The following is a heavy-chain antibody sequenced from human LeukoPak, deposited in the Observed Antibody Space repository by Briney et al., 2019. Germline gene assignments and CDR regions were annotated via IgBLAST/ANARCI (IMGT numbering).Heavy chain of an antibody. Sequence: SETLSLTCTVSGGSISSYYWSWIRQPPGKGLEWIGYIYYSGSTNYNPSLKSRVTISVDTSKNQFSLKLSSVTAADTAVYYCARASGIAAVGKFDYWGQGSLVTVSS. J-gene: IGHJ4*02. CDR1: GGSISSYY. CDR3: ARASGIAAVGKFDY. D-gene: IGHD6-13*01. CDR2: IYYSGST. V-gene: IGHV4-59*01.